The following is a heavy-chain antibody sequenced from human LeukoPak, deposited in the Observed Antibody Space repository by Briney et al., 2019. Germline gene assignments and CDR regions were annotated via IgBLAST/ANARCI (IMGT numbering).Heavy chain of an antibody. Sequence: ASVKVSCKASGYTFTGYYMHWVRQAPGQGLEWMGWINPNSGGTNYAQKFQGRVTMTRDTSISTAYMELSGLRSDDTAVYYCARVRYSSSHPSDYWGQGTLVTASS. CDR3: ARVRYSSSHPSDY. J-gene: IGHJ4*02. D-gene: IGHD6-6*01. CDR1: GYTFTGYY. CDR2: INPNSGGT. V-gene: IGHV1-2*02.